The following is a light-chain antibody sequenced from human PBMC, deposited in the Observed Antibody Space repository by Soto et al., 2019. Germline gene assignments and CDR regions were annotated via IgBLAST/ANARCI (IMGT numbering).Light chain of an antibody. Sequence: IQMTQSPSPLSASVSDRVTIICRASQDIRNDLGWYQQKPGRAPKVLIYVATNLQSGVPSRFSGSGSGTEFTLTISSLQPDDFATYYCQHYNSYSEAFGQGTKVDIK. CDR3: QHYNSYSEA. CDR2: VAT. V-gene: IGKV1-17*01. J-gene: IGKJ1*01. CDR1: QDIRND.